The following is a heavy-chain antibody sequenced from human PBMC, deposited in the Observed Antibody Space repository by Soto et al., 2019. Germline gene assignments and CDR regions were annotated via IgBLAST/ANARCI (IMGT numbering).Heavy chain of an antibody. CDR3: VKRGYDILTGYYTPISQPPDY. CDR2: ISSNGGST. Sequence: GGSLRLSCSASGFTFSSYAMHWVRQAPGKGLEYVSAISSNGGSTYYADSVKGRFTISRDNSKNTLYLQMSSLRAEDTAVYYCVKRGYDILTGYYTPISQPPDYWGQGTLVTVSS. CDR1: GFTFSSYA. V-gene: IGHV3-64D*06. D-gene: IGHD3-9*01. J-gene: IGHJ4*02.